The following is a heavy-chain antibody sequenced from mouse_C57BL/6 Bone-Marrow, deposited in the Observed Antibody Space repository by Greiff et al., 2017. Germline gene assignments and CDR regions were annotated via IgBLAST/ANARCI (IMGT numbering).Heavy chain of an antibody. CDR3: TTVVHY. Sequence: VQLKESGAELVRPGASVKLSCTASGFNIKDDYMHWVKQRPEQGLEWIGWIYPENGDTEYASKFQGKATITADTSSNTAYLQLSSLTSEDTAVYYCTTVVHYWGQGTTLTVSS. D-gene: IGHD1-1*01. V-gene: IGHV14-4*01. CDR1: GFNIKDDY. J-gene: IGHJ2*01. CDR2: IYPENGDT.